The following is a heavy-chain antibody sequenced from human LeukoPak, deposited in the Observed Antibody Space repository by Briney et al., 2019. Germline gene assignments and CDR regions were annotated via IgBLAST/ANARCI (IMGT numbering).Heavy chain of an antibody. Sequence: PGGSLRLSCAASGFTFSSYSMNWVRQAPGRGLEWVSYISSRSSTIHYADSVKGRFTISRDNAKNSLYLQMNSLGDEDTAVFYCARDSSGLDLWGQGTLVTVSS. V-gene: IGHV3-48*02. CDR3: ARDSSGLDL. CDR2: ISSRSSTI. CDR1: GFTFSSYS. J-gene: IGHJ4*02. D-gene: IGHD3-3*01.